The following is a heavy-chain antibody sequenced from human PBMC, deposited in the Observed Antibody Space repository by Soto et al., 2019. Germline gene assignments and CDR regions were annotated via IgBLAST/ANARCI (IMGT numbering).Heavy chain of an antibody. CDR1: GGSISSGGYS. CDR2: IYHSGST. V-gene: IGHV4-30-2*01. D-gene: IGHD6-6*01. Sequence: KASETLSLTCAVSGGSISSGGYSWSWIRQPPGKGLEWIGYIYHSGSTYYNPSLKSRVTISVDRSKNQFSLKLSSVTAADTAVYYCARGGYSSSPNWFDPWGQGTLVTVSS. J-gene: IGHJ5*02. CDR3: ARGGYSSSPNWFDP.